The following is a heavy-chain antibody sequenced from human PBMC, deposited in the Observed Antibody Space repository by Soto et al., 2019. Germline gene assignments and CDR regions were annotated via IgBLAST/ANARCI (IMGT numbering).Heavy chain of an antibody. D-gene: IGHD6-19*01. CDR2: IWYDGTKK. CDR1: GFSLRTYG. CDR3: ARDVVTAVAGSVNWFDP. Sequence: QVQLVESGGGVVQSGRSLTLSCAASGFSLRTYGMQWLRRAPGKGLEWVAFIWYDGTKKFYANSVKGRSTISKDNSNNIRYLQMSGLRAEYTAVYYCARDVVTAVAGSVNWFDPWGQGTLVTVSS. V-gene: IGHV3-33*01. J-gene: IGHJ5*02.